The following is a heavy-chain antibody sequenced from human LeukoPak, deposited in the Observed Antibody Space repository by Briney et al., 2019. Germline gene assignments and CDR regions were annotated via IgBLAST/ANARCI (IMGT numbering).Heavy chain of an antibody. CDR3: AKQPKAVIGTYDY. CDR2: ISGSGADT. V-gene: IGHV3-23*01. J-gene: IGHJ4*02. CDR1: GFTFSSCA. D-gene: IGHD2-21*01. Sequence: GGSLRLSCAASGFTFSSCAMNWVRQAPGKGPEWVSGISGSGADTNYADSVKGRFTISRDNAKNTLFLQMNSLRVEDTAVYYCAKQPKAVIGTYDYWGQGTLVTVSS.